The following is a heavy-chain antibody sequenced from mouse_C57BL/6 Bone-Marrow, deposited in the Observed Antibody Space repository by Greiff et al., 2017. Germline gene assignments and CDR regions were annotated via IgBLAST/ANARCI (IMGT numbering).Heavy chain of an antibody. CDR1: GYTFTSYW. J-gene: IGHJ2*01. CDR3: ARSGIRFDY. D-gene: IGHD3-1*01. CDR2: IYPSDSET. Sequence: QVQLQQPGAELVRPGSSVKLSCKASGYTFTSYWMDWVKQRPGQGLEWIGNIYPSDSETPYNQKFKDKATLTVDKSSSTAYMQLSSLTSEDSAVYYCARSGIRFDYWGQGTTLTVSS. V-gene: IGHV1-61*01.